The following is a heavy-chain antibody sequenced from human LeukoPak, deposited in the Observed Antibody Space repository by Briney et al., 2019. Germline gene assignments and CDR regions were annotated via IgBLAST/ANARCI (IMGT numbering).Heavy chain of an antibody. V-gene: IGHV4-59*01. Sequence: SETLSLTCTVFGGSISSSYWSWLRQPPGKGLEWIGYIYHTGSTNYNPSLKSRVTISIDTSKNQFSLKLNSVTAADTAVYYCARAGDWNDVIDYWGQGTLVTVSS. CDR3: ARAGDWNDVIDY. D-gene: IGHD1-1*01. J-gene: IGHJ4*02. CDR1: GGSISSSY. CDR2: IYHTGST.